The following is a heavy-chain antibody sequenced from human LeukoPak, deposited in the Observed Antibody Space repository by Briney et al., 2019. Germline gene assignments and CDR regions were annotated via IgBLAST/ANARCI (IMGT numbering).Heavy chain of an antibody. J-gene: IGHJ2*01. Sequence: PSETLSLTCTVSGGSISSYYWSWIRQPPGKGLEWIRYIYYSGSTNYNPSLKSRVTISVDTFKSQFSLKVSSVTAADTAVYYCARRMAGGRGPGIAVAGGYWYFDLWGRGTLVTVSS. D-gene: IGHD6-19*01. V-gene: IGHV4-59*08. CDR1: GGSISSYY. CDR2: IYYSGST. CDR3: ARRMAGGRGPGIAVAGGYWYFDL.